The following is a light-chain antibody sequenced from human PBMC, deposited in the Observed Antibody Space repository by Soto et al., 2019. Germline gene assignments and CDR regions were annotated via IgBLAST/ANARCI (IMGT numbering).Light chain of an antibody. CDR3: QQYGSSPPIT. CDR1: QCVSSRY. J-gene: IGKJ5*01. CDR2: DAS. V-gene: IGKV3D-20*01. Sequence: IVLTQPPATLSLSPGERAHVSCGAIQCVSSRYVAWYQQRPCLAHRLLICDASSRATGIPDRFSGSGSGTDFTLTISRLEPEDFAVYYCQQYGSSPPITFGQGTRLEI.